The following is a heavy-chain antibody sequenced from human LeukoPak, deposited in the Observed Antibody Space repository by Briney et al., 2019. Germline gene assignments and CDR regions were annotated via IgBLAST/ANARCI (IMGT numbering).Heavy chain of an antibody. Sequence: GESLKISCKGSGYRFISYWIGWVRQMPGKGLEWMGIIYPGDSDTRYSPSFQGQVTISADKSISTAYLQWSSLKASDTAMYYCARLMYYYDSSGYSSAFNIWGQGTMVTVSS. J-gene: IGHJ3*02. V-gene: IGHV5-51*01. D-gene: IGHD3-22*01. CDR3: ARLMYYYDSSGYSSAFNI. CDR1: GYRFISYW. CDR2: IYPGDSDT.